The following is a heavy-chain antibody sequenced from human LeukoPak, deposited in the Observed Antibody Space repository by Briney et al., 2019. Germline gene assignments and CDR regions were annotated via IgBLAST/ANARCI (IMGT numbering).Heavy chain of an antibody. V-gene: IGHV4-30-2*01. J-gene: IGHJ4*02. CDR1: GGSISSGGYS. CDR3: ASGIGGYFDY. D-gene: IGHD1-26*01. Sequence: SETLSLTCAVSGGSISSGGYSWSWIRQPPGKGLEWIGYIYHSGSTYYNPSLKSRVTISVDRSKNQFSLKLSSVTAADTAVYYCASGIGGYFDYWGQGTLVTVSS. CDR2: IYHSGST.